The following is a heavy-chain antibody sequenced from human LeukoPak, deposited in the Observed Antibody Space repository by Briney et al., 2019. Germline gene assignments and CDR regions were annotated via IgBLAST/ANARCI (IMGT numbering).Heavy chain of an antibody. Sequence: PGRSLRLSCAASGFTFDDYAMHWVRQAPAKGVEWVSGISWNSGSIGYADSVKGRFTISRDNAKNSLYLQMNSLRAEDTALYYCAKGTTAYYYYYGMDVWGQGTTVTVSS. CDR1: GFTFDDYA. V-gene: IGHV3-9*01. CDR3: AKGTTAYYYYYGMDV. D-gene: IGHD4-11*01. J-gene: IGHJ6*02. CDR2: ISWNSGSI.